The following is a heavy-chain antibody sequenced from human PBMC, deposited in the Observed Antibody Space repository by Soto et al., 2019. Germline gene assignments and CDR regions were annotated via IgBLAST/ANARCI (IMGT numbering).Heavy chain of an antibody. J-gene: IGHJ4*02. Sequence: APMKVSRKASGYTFTSYSMHLVRQAPGQRLEWMGWINAGNGNTKYSQKFQGRVTITRDTSASTAYMELSSLRSEDTAVYYCARVGPGILTGYYGYWGQGTLVTVSS. D-gene: IGHD3-9*01. CDR2: INAGNGNT. CDR3: ARVGPGILTGYYGY. V-gene: IGHV1-3*01. CDR1: GYTFTSYS.